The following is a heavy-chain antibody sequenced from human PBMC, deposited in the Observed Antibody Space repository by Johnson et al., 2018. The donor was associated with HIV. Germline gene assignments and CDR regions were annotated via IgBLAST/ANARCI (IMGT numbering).Heavy chain of an antibody. CDR3: ASPSGSARLAFDI. V-gene: IGHV3-66*02. CDR1: GFTVSSNY. D-gene: IGHD1-26*01. Sequence: VQLVESGGGLVQPGGSLRLSCAASGFTVSSNYMSWVRQAPGKGLEWVSVIYSGGSTYYADSVKGRFTISRDNSKNTLYLQMNSLRAEDTAVYYCASPSGSARLAFDIWGQGRMVTVSS. CDR2: IYSGGST. J-gene: IGHJ3*02.